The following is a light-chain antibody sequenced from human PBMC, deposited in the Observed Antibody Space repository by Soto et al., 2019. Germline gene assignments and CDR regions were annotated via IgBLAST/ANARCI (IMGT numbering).Light chain of an antibody. Sequence: EQVMAQSPATLSVSPGERATLSCRASQSVSSDLAWYQQKPGQAPRLLIYSASTRATGIPARFSGSGSGTEFTLIISSLQSEDFAVYCCQQYNNWPWTFGQGTKVDTK. V-gene: IGKV3-15*01. CDR3: QQYNNWPWT. J-gene: IGKJ1*01. CDR1: QSVSSD. CDR2: SAS.